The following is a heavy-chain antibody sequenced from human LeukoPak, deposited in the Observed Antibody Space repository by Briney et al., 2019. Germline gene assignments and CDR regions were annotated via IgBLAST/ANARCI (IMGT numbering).Heavy chain of an antibody. D-gene: IGHD3-3*01. Sequence: GGSLRLSCAASGFTFSSYSMNWVRQAPGKGLEWVSYISSSSSTIYYADSVKGRFTISRDNAKNSLYLQMNSLRAEDTALYYCARVKGSGYRNSIDYWGQGTLVTVSS. J-gene: IGHJ4*02. CDR2: ISSSSSTI. V-gene: IGHV3-48*04. CDR3: ARVKGSGYRNSIDY. CDR1: GFTFSSYS.